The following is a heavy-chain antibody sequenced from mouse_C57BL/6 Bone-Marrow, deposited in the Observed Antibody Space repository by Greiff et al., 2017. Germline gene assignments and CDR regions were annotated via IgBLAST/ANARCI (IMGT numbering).Heavy chain of an antibody. CDR2: IDPSDSYT. V-gene: IGHV1-50*01. CDR3: ARWGMAPFDY. Sequence: QVQLQQPGAELVKPGASVKLSCKASGYTFTSYWMQWVKQRPGQGLEWIGGIDPSDSYTYYNQKFKGKATLTVDKTSSTAYMQLSSLTSEDSAVYYCARWGMAPFDYWGQGTTLTVSS. CDR1: GYTFTSYW. J-gene: IGHJ2*01. D-gene: IGHD2-3*01.